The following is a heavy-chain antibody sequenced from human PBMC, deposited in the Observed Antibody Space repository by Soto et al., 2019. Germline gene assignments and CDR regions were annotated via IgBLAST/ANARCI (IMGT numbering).Heavy chain of an antibody. V-gene: IGHV4-61*01. CDR1: GGSVSSGSYY. J-gene: IGHJ6*02. CDR3: ARDLGDYVWGSYRSLGSYGMDV. Sequence: SETLSLTCTVSGGSVSSGSYYWSWIRQPPGKGLEWIGYIYYSGSTNYNHSLKSRVTISVDTSKNQFSLKLSSVTAADTAVYYCARDLGDYVWGSYRSLGSYGMDVWGQGTTVTVSS. D-gene: IGHD3-16*02. CDR2: IYYSGST.